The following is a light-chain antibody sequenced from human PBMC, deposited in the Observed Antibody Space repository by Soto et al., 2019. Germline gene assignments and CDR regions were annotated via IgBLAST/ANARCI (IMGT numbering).Light chain of an antibody. V-gene: IGKV1-5*01. Sequence: DIQMTQSPSSLSAFVGDRVTITCRASQSISSWLAWYQQKPGKAPKLLIYDASSLESGVPSRFSGSGSGTEFTLTISSLQPDDFATYCCQQYNSYSRTFGQGTKVDIK. J-gene: IGKJ1*01. CDR3: QQYNSYSRT. CDR1: QSISSW. CDR2: DAS.